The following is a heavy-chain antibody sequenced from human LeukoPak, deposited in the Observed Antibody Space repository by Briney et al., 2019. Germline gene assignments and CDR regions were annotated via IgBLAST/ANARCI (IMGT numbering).Heavy chain of an antibody. D-gene: IGHD3-22*01. J-gene: IGHJ4*02. CDR2: IIPIFDTG. Sequence: GASVKVSCKASGYTFSSYAISWVRQAPGQGLEWMGGIIPIFDTGNYAQKFQGRLTITADESTSTAYMELSSRRSEDTAVYYCARTYYYDSSGYYFDYWGQGTLVTVSS. CDR1: GYTFSSYA. CDR3: ARTYYYDSSGYYFDY. V-gene: IGHV1-69*13.